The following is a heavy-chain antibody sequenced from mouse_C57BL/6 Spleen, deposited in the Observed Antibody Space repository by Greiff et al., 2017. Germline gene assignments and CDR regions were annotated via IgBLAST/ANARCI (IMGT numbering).Heavy chain of an antibody. D-gene: IGHD2-3*01. V-gene: IGHV1-50*01. CDR1: GYTFTSYW. CDR2: IDPSDSYT. Sequence: QVQLQQPGAELVKPGASVKLSCKASGYTFTSYWMQWVKQRPGQGLEWIGEIDPSDSYTNYNPKFKGKATLTVDTSSSTAYMQLSSLTSEDSAVYYCARDSLSMMVTTRFAYWGQGTLVTVSA. J-gene: IGHJ3*01. CDR3: ARDSLSMMVTTRFAY.